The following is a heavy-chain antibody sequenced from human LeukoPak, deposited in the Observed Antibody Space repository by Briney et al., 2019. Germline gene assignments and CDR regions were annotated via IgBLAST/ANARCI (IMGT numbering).Heavy chain of an antibody. V-gene: IGHV3-23*01. D-gene: IGHD1-7*01. Sequence: PGGSLRLSCAASAFTFRSYAMSWVRQAPGKGLEWVSAISGSGGSTYYADSVKGRFTISRDNSKNTLYLQMNSLRAEDTAVYYCAKGPRTVELRWFDPWGQGTLVTVSS. J-gene: IGHJ5*02. CDR1: AFTFRSYA. CDR2: ISGSGGST. CDR3: AKGPRTVELRWFDP.